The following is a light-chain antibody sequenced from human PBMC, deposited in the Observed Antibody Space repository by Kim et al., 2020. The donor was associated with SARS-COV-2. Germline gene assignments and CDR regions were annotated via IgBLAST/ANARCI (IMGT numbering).Light chain of an antibody. Sequence: GQSITISCTGTSSDVGSYNLVSWYQHHPGKAPKLMIYEVIKRPSGVSNRFSGSKSGNTASLTISGLQAEDEADYYCCSFAGSATWVFGGGTKLTVL. CDR3: CSFAGSATWV. CDR2: EVI. J-gene: IGLJ3*02. V-gene: IGLV2-23*02. CDR1: SSDVGSYNL.